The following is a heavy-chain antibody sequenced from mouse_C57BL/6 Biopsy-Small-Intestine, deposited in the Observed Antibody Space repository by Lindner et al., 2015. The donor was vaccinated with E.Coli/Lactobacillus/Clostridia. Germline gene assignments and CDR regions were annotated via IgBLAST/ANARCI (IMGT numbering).Heavy chain of an antibody. J-gene: IGHJ1*01. CDR1: GFTFISYD. CDR3: ARNSAGTRFFDL. Sequence: SVKVSCKASGFTFISYDINWVRLATGQGPEWMGRLDRNSDNTVFAQRFHDRLTMTRDTSTKTAYMELSSLRSEDTAIYYCARNSAGTRFFDLWGRGTLVTVSS. V-gene: IGHV1-14*01. CDR2: LDRNSDNT.